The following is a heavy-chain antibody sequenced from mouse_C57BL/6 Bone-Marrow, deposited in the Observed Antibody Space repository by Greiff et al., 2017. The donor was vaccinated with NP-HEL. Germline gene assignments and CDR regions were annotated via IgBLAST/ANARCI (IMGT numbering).Heavy chain of an antibody. J-gene: IGHJ3*01. D-gene: IGHD2-3*01. V-gene: IGHV1-81*01. Sequence: QVQLQQSGAELVRPGASVKLSCKASGYTFTSYGISWVKQRTGQGLEWIGEIYPRSGNTYYNEKFKGKATLTVDTSSSTAYMELRSLTSEDSAVYFCARSYEDAWFGYWGQGTLVTVSA. CDR2: IYPRSGNT. CDR3: ARSYEDAWFGY. CDR1: GYTFTSYG.